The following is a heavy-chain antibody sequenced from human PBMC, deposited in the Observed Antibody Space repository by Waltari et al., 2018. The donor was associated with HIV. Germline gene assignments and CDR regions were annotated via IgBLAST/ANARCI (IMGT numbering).Heavy chain of an antibody. V-gene: IGHV1-69*02. D-gene: IGHD3-22*01. CDR2: IIPMRGIA. CDR3: ARFYDSSVYNWFDP. CDR1: GGTFSSYT. J-gene: IGHJ5*02. Sequence: QVQLVQSGAEVKKPGSSVKVSCKASGGTFSSYTISWVRQAPGQGLEWMGRIIPMRGIANHAQKFQGRVTMTADKSTSTAYMELSSLRSEDTAVYYCARFYDSSVYNWFDPWGQGTLVTVSS.